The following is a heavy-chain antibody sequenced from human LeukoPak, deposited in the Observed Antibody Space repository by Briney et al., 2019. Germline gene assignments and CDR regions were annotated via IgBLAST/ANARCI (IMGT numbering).Heavy chain of an antibody. V-gene: IGHV1-18*01. CDR2: ISDYTGNT. D-gene: IGHD6-6*01. CDR3: ARDPFESGSSLVDY. CDR1: GYTFSSYG. Sequence: GASVKVSCKASGYTFSSYGVSWVRQTPGQGLEWMGWISDYTGNTNYAQKFQGRVTMTTDTSTSTAYMELRALTSDDTAVYYCARDPFESGSSLVDYWGQGTLVTVSS. J-gene: IGHJ4*02.